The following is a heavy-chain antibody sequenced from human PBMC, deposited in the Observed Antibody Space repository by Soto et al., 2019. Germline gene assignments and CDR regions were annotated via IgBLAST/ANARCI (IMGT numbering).Heavy chain of an antibody. D-gene: IGHD6-19*01. CDR1: GGTFNTYG. V-gene: IGHV1-69*01. J-gene: IGHJ4*02. Sequence: QVHLVQSGAEVKKPGSSVKVSCRASGGTFNTYGFNCVRQAPGQGLEWMGGIIPLFGTTTYAQNFQGRVTITADQSTTTAYMETSGLTSEDTAVYFCARGGELAGWMPFDSWGQGTLVTVSS. CDR2: IIPLFGTT. CDR3: ARGGELAGWMPFDS.